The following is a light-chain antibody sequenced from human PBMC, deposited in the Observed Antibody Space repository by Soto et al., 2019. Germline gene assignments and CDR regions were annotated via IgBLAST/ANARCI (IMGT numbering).Light chain of an antibody. CDR3: CSYSGSSFV. CDR2: DVS. V-gene: IGLV2-14*01. J-gene: IGLJ1*01. CDR1: NSDVGGYSY. Sequence: QSVLTQPASVSGSPGQSITISCTGTNSDVGGYSYVSWYQQFPGKAPKLIIYDVSNRPSGVSGRFSGSRSGNTASLTISGLQAEDEAEYYCCSYSGSSFVFGTGTKLTVL.